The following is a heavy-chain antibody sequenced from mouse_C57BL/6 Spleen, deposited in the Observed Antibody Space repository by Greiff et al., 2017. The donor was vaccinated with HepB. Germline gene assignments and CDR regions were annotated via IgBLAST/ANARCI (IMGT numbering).Heavy chain of an antibody. D-gene: IGHD1-1*01. CDR2: IWTGGGT. V-gene: IGHV2-9-1*01. CDR1: GFSLTSYA. J-gene: IGHJ2*01. CDR3: ARNPYGSSSYYGYLDY. Sequence: VKLQESGPGLVAPSQSLSITCTVSGFSLTSYAISWVRQPPGKGLEWLGVIWTGGGTNYNSALKSRLSISKDNSKSQVFLKMNSLQTDDTARYYCARNPYGSSSYYGYLDYWGQGTTLTVSS.